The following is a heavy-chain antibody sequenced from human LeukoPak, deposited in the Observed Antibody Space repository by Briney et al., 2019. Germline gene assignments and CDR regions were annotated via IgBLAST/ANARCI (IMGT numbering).Heavy chain of an antibody. CDR2: ISYDGSNK. V-gene: IGHV3-30*18. CDR3: AKDSIGSIDY. Sequence: PGRSLRLSCVASGFTFNNYGMHWVRQAPGKGLEWVAVISYDGSNKYYADSVKGRFTISRDNSKNTLYLQMNSLRAEDTAVYYCAKDSIGSIDYWGQGTLVTVSS. CDR1: GFTFNNYG. D-gene: IGHD3-22*01. J-gene: IGHJ4*02.